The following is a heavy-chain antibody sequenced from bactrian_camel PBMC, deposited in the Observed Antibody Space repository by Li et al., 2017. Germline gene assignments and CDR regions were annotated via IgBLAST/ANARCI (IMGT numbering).Heavy chain of an antibody. CDR2: IDTAGAP. CDR3: AADNVNLQLARHYSY. CDR1: GYSVSTGY. J-gene: IGHJ4*01. D-gene: IGHD7*01. Sequence: HVQLVESGGGSVQAGGSLRLSCAASGYSVSTGYMAWFRQAPGKEREGVAAIDTAGAPTYTYAVAGRFTISKDNVKNTLYLLMNDLKSEDTAMYYCAADNVNLQLARHYSYWGQGTQVT. V-gene: IGHV3S53*01.